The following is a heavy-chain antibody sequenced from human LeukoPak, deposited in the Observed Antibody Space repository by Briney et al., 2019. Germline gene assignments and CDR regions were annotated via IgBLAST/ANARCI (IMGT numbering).Heavy chain of an antibody. Sequence: SETLSLTCTVSGYSISSGYYWGWIRQPPGKGLEWIGSIYHSGSTYYNPSLKSRVTISVDTSKNQFSLKLSSVTAADTAVYYCAKAFRTSTYYYDSSGSRFDPWGQGTLVTVSS. CDR1: GYSISSGYY. CDR3: AKAFRTSTYYYDSSGSRFDP. CDR2: IYHSGST. D-gene: IGHD3-22*01. V-gene: IGHV4-38-2*02. J-gene: IGHJ5*02.